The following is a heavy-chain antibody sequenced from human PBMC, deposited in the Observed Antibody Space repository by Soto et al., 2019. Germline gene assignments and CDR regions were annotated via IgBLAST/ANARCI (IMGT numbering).Heavy chain of an antibody. CDR3: AKYMWGVLNDADADFEFAS. V-gene: IGHV3-23*01. CDR1: RFTFRLYA. Sequence: EVRLLESGGGLVQPGGSLRLSCAASRFTFRLYAMSWVRQAPGTGLEWVAGIGGGGGRLYYADSVKGRFIISRDNSKDTLSLQMNSLKAEDTAFDYCAKYMWGVLNDADADFEFASWGQGTLVTVS. D-gene: IGHD1-1*01. J-gene: IGHJ4*02. CDR2: IGGGGGRL.